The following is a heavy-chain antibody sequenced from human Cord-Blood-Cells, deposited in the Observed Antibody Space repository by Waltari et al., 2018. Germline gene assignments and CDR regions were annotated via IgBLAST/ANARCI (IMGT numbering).Heavy chain of an antibody. Sequence: QLQLQESGPGLVKPSATLSLTCTVSGGSLSSSSYYWGWTRQPPGKGLEWIGSIYYSGSTYYNPSLKSRVTISVDTSKNQFSLKLSSVTAADTAVYYCARLTNQSKYRNTNWFDPWGQGTLVTVSS. CDR2: IYYSGST. CDR1: GGSLSSSSYY. D-gene: IGHD3-16*02. V-gene: IGHV4-39*01. CDR3: ARLTNQSKYRNTNWFDP. J-gene: IGHJ5*02.